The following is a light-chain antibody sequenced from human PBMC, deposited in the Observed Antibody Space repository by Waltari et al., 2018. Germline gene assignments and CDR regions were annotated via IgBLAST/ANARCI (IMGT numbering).Light chain of an antibody. CDR2: AAS. J-gene: IGKJ1*01. V-gene: IGKV1-39*01. CDR1: QSISSY. CDR3: QQSYSSPPT. Sequence: DIQMTQSPSSLSASVGDRVTITCRASQSISSYLNWYQQKPGKAPKPLIYAASSLQSGVPSRFSGSGSGTDFTLTISSLQPEDFATYYCQQSYSSPPTFGQGTKVGLK.